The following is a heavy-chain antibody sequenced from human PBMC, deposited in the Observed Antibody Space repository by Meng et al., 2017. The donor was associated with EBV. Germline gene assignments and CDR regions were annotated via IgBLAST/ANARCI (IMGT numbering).Heavy chain of an antibody. Sequence: VQSRAEWKNPGASVKVSCKASGYTFTSYDINWVRQATGQGLEWMGWMNPNSGNTGYAQKFQGRVTMTRNTSISTAYMELSSLRSEDTAVYYCARGPYYYDSSGYYYGEFDPWGQGTLVTVSS. CDR1: GYTFTSYD. V-gene: IGHV1-8*01. CDR2: MNPNSGNT. CDR3: ARGPYYYDSSGYYYGEFDP. D-gene: IGHD3-22*01. J-gene: IGHJ5*02.